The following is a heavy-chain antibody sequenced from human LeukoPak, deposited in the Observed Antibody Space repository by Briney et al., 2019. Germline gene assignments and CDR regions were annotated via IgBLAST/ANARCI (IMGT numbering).Heavy chain of an antibody. CDR1: GFTFDDYA. V-gene: IGHV3-9*01. CDR3: AKDHLRGYMDV. CDR2: ISWNSGSI. Sequence: PGRSLRLSCAASGFTFDDYAMHWVRQAPGKGLEWVSGISWNSGSIGYADSVKGRFTISRDNAKNSLYLQMNSLRAEDTALYYCAKDHLRGYMDVWGKGTTDTVSS. J-gene: IGHJ6*03.